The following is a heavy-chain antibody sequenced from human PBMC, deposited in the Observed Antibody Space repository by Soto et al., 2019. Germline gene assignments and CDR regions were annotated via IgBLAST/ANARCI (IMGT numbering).Heavy chain of an antibody. J-gene: IGHJ5*02. CDR1: GFTFSNYW. CDR2: VDNDGSGA. Sequence: PVGSLRLFCVASGFTFSNYWLLWGRQAPGQGLVWVARVDNDGSGAVYADSVKGRFTISRDNAKSTLHLQMNNLRTEVTAVYCCARDQPYNRFDPWVEGTLVTVSS. CDR3: ARDQPYNRFDP. V-gene: IGHV3-74*01.